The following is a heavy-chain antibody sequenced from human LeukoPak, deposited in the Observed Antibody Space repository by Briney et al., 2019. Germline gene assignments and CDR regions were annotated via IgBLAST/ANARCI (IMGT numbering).Heavy chain of an antibody. Sequence: PGGSLRLSCAASGFTFNNYAMSWVRQAPGKGLEWVSAISSSGDITFYADSVKGRFTISRDNSKNTLYLQMNSLRAEDTSVYYCAKDREGAVVYWGQGTLVTVSS. CDR2: ISSSGDIT. CDR1: GFTFNNYA. V-gene: IGHV3-23*01. J-gene: IGHJ4*02. D-gene: IGHD6-19*01. CDR3: AKDREGAVVY.